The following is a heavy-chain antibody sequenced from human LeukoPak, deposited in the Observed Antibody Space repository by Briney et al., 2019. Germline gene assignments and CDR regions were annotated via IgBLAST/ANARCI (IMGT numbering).Heavy chain of an antibody. V-gene: IGHV4-38-2*02. CDR3: ARETSQKGAHYMDV. CDR1: GYSISSGYY. J-gene: IGHJ6*03. Sequence: SETLSLTCTVSGYSISSGYYWGWIRQPLGKGLEWIGSIYHSGSTYYNPSLKSRVTISVDTSKNQFSLKLSSVTAADTAVYYCARETSQKGAHYMDVWGKGTTITISS. CDR2: IYHSGST. D-gene: IGHD3-16*01.